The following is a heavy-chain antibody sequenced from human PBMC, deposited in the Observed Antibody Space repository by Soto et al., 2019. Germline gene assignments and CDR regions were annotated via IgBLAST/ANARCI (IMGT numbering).Heavy chain of an antibody. CDR3: ARQCRGVTTEPFWFDP. Sequence: SETLSLTCTVSGGSISSYYWSWIRQPPGKGLEWIGYIYYSGSTNYYPSLKSRVTISVDTSKNQFSLKLTSVTAADTSVYYCARQCRGVTTEPFWFDPWGQGTLVTVPQ. J-gene: IGHJ5*02. CDR2: IYYSGST. V-gene: IGHV4-59*08. CDR1: GGSISSYY. D-gene: IGHD2-15*01.